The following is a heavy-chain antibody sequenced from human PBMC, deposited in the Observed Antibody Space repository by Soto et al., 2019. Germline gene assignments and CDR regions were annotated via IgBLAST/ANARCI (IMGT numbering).Heavy chain of an antibody. CDR1: GGSISSYY. J-gene: IGHJ4*02. Sequence: QVQLQESGPGLVKPSETLSLTCTVSGGSISSYYWSWIRQPPGKGLEWIGYIYYSGSTNYNPSLKSRVTISVDTSKNQFSLKLSSVTAADTAVYYCARENYDFWSGYYSVGSFDYWGQGTLVTVSS. V-gene: IGHV4-59*01. D-gene: IGHD3-3*01. CDR2: IYYSGST. CDR3: ARENYDFWSGYYSVGSFDY.